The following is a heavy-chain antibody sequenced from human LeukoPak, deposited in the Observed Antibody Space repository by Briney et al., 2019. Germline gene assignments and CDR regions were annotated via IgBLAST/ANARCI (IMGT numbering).Heavy chain of an antibody. V-gene: IGHV1-18*01. CDR1: GYTFTSYG. CDR2: ISGYNGNT. Sequence: ASVKVSCKASGYTFTSYGISGVRQAPGQGLEWMGWISGYNGNTNFAQKLQGRVTMTTDTSTSTAYMELRSLRSDDTAVYYCARDTYYYDSSGYYTLRTFDYWGQGTLVTVSS. D-gene: IGHD3-22*01. CDR3: ARDTYYYDSSGYYTLRTFDY. J-gene: IGHJ4*02.